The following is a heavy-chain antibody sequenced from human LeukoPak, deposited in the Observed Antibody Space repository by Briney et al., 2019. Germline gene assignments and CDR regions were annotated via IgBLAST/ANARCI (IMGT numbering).Heavy chain of an antibody. CDR3: ASAVDYDGSGSGNWFDS. V-gene: IGHV3-21*01. Sequence: GGSLRLSCAASGFTFSTYSMNWVRQAPGKGLEWVSSISTSSDYIYYADSVKGRFTISRDNAKNSLYLQMNSLRAEDTAVYYCASAVDYDGSGSGNWFDSWGQGTLVTVSS. J-gene: IGHJ5*01. D-gene: IGHD3-10*01. CDR1: GFTFSTYS. CDR2: ISTSSDYI.